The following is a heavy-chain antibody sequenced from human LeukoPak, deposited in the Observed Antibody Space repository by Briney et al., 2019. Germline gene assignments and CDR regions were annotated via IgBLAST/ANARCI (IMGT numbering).Heavy chain of an antibody. Sequence: GSLRLSSAASGFTFSLYDMHWVRPATGKSLEWVSGIGTVGDTYYADSVKGRFTISRENAKNSLSLQMDSLRAGDTAVYYCTRDLREGTTPDASDIWGQGTMVTVSS. J-gene: IGHJ3*02. CDR3: TRDLREGTTPDASDI. CDR1: GFTFSLYD. D-gene: IGHD1-7*01. V-gene: IGHV3-13*01. CDR2: IGTVGDT.